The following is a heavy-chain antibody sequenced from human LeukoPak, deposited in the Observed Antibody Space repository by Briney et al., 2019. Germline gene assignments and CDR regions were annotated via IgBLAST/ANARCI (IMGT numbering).Heavy chain of an antibody. CDR2: ISSSSSTI. J-gene: IGHJ4*02. Sequence: GGSLRLSCAASGFTFSSYAMSWVRQAPGKGLEWVSYISSSSSTIYYADSVKGRFTISRDNAKNSLYLQMNSLRAEDTAVYYCARGKSGGTFDYWGQGTLVTVSS. CDR1: GFTFSSYA. CDR3: ARGKSGGTFDY. D-gene: IGHD1-26*01. V-gene: IGHV3-48*01.